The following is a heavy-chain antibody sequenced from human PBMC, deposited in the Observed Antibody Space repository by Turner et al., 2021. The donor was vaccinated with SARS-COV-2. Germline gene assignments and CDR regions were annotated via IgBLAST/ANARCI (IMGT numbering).Heavy chain of an antibody. J-gene: IGHJ4*02. CDR1: GFTFSSYA. CDR3: AQAGLEISSHLDD. V-gene: IGHV3-23*01. CDR2: ISGSGGST. Sequence: EVQLLESGGGLVQPGTSLRLSCAASGFTFSSYAMSWVRQAPGKGLGWVSAISGSGGSTYYAASVKGRFTTSKDNSKNTLYLQMNSLRAEDTAVYYCAQAGLEISSHLDDWGQGNLVTVSS. D-gene: IGHD3-3*01.